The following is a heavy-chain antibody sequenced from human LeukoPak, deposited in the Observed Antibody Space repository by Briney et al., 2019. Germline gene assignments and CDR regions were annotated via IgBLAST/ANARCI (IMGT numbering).Heavy chain of an antibody. V-gene: IGHV3-30*04. Sequence: GGSLRLSCAASGFTFSSYAMHWVRQAPGKGLEWVAVISYDGSNKYYADSVKGRFTISRDNSKNTLYLQMNSLRAEDTAVYYCARRPRVRGVIITFSIDYWGQGTLVTVSS. CDR3: ARRPRVRGVIITFSIDY. J-gene: IGHJ4*02. CDR1: GFTFSSYA. D-gene: IGHD3-10*01. CDR2: ISYDGSNK.